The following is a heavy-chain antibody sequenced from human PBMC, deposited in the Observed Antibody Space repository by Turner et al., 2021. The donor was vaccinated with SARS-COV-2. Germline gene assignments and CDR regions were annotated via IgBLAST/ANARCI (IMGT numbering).Heavy chain of an antibody. Sequence: QVRLVESGGGVVQPGRSLRLSCAASGFTFSSYGMHWVRQAPGKGLEWVAVIWYDGSNEYYADSVKGRFTISRDNSKNTLYLQMNSLRAEDTAVYYCARDMGPVGRDAFDIWGQGTMVTISS. D-gene: IGHD1-26*01. CDR3: ARDMGPVGRDAFDI. J-gene: IGHJ3*02. CDR1: GFTFSSYG. CDR2: IWYDGSNE. V-gene: IGHV3-33*01.